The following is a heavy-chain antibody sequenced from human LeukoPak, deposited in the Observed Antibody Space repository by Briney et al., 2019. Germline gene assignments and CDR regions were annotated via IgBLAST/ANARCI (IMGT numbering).Heavy chain of an antibody. Sequence: GGSLRLSCAASGFTFSSYSMNWVRQAPGKGLEWVSSISSSSSYIYYADSVKGRFTISRDNAKNSLYLQMDSLRAGDTAVYYCAREAITGTFGFDPWGQGTLVTVSS. CDR2: ISSSSSYI. CDR1: GFTFSSYS. V-gene: IGHV3-21*01. J-gene: IGHJ5*02. D-gene: IGHD1-7*01. CDR3: AREAITGTFGFDP.